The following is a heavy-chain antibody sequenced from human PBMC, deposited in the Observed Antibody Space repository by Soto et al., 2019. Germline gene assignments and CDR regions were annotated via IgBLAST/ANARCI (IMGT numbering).Heavy chain of an antibody. J-gene: IGHJ4*02. D-gene: IGHD1-26*01. V-gene: IGHV3-9*01. CDR2: ISWNSGSI. Sequence: EVQLVESGGGLVQPGRSLRLSCAASGFTFDDYAMHWVRQAPGKGLEWVSGISWNSGSIGYADSVKGRFTISRDNAKNSLYLQMNSRTTEDTALYYCATLPDSGSYFPFDYWGQGTLVTVSS. CDR1: GFTFDDYA. CDR3: ATLPDSGSYFPFDY.